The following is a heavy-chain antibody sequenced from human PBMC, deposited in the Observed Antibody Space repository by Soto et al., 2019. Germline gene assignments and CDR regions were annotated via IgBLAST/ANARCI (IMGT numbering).Heavy chain of an antibody. V-gene: IGHV5-51*01. Sequence: XESLKISCRGCRYTFSSYWIGWVRQMPGKGLEWMGIIYPGDSDTRYSPSFQGQVTISADKYIRTAYLQWSSLKASDTATYYCARRGRDSSGDFYYNGMDVWGQGTTVTVSS. D-gene: IGHD6-25*01. CDR1: RYTFSSYW. CDR3: ARRGRDSSGDFYYNGMDV. J-gene: IGHJ6*02. CDR2: IYPGDSDT.